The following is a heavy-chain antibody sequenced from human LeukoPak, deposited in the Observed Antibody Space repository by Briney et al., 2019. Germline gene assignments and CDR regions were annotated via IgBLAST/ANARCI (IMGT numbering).Heavy chain of an antibody. J-gene: IGHJ4*02. D-gene: IGHD6-19*01. CDR1: GFTFSSYA. V-gene: IGHV3-23*01. CDR3: AKDLYSSAWFATFDY. CDR2: IRGSGGST. Sequence: PGGSLRLSCAASGFTFSSYAMSWVRQAPGKGLEWVSGIRGSGGSTYYADSVKGRFTISRGNSKNTLYLQLNSLRAEDTAVYYCAKDLYSSAWFATFDYWGQGTLVTVSS.